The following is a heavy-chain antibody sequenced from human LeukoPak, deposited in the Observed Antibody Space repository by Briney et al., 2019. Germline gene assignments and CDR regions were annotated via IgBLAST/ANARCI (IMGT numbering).Heavy chain of an antibody. Sequence: GGSLRLSCAASGFTFSDYYMSWIRQAPGKGLEWVSYISSSGSTIYYADSMKGRFTISRDNAKNSLYLQMNSLRAEGTAVYYCATHDLKKAMAFDIWGQGTMVTVSS. CDR3: ATHDLKKAMAFDI. D-gene: IGHD5-24*01. CDR1: GFTFSDYY. J-gene: IGHJ3*02. CDR2: ISSSGSTI. V-gene: IGHV3-11*01.